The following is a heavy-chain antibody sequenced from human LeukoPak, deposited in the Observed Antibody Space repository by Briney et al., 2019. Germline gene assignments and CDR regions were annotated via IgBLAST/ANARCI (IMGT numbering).Heavy chain of an antibody. CDR3: ARLGPLRTQYYYFDY. J-gene: IGHJ4*02. D-gene: IGHD2/OR15-2a*01. CDR2: IRYDGGKK. CDR1: GFTFNTYG. V-gene: IGHV3-30*02. Sequence: GGSLRLSCAASGFTFNTYGINWVRQAPGKGLEWVAFIRYDGGKKYYADSVKGRFTISRDNSKNTLYLQMNSLRAEDTAVYYCARLGPLRTQYYYFDYWGQGTLVTVSS.